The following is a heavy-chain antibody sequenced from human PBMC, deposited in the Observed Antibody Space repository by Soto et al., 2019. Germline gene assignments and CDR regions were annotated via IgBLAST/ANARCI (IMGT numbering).Heavy chain of an antibody. J-gene: IGHJ6*02. D-gene: IGHD1-26*01. Sequence: SVKVSCKASGGTFSMYAISCVLQSPVQGLEWMGGIIPIFGTTNYARRFQGRVTITADKSTSTAYMELRSPRSEDTAVYYCARGTRSGSYYYYGLDVWGQGTTVTVSS. V-gene: IGHV1-69*06. CDR2: IIPIFGTT. CDR1: GGTFSMYA. CDR3: ARGTRSGSYYYYGLDV.